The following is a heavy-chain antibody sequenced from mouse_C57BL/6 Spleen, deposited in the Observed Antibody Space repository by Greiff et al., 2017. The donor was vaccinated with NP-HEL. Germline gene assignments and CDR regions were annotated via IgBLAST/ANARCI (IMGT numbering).Heavy chain of an antibody. J-gene: IGHJ3*01. D-gene: IGHD1-1*01. Sequence: QVHVKQPGAELVRPGSSVKLSCKASGYTFTSYWMHWVKQRPIQGLEWIGNIDPSDSETHYNQKFKDKATLTVDKSSSTAYMQLSSLTSEDSAVYYCARNYGSRAWFAYWGQGTLVTVSA. V-gene: IGHV1-52*01. CDR2: IDPSDSET. CDR3: ARNYGSRAWFAY. CDR1: GYTFTSYW.